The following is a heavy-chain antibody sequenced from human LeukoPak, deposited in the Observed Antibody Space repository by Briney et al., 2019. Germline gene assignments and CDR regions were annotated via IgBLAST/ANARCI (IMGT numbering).Heavy chain of an antibody. V-gene: IGHV1-69*05. CDR2: IIPIFGTA. Sequence: SVKVSCKASGGTFSSYAISWVRQAPGQGLEWMGRIIPIFGTANYAQKFQGRVTITTDESTSTAYMELSSLRSEDTAVYYCARDRGDCSGGSCYRYYYYMDVWGKGTTVTVPS. CDR3: ARDRGDCSGGSCYRYYYYMDV. CDR1: GGTFSSYA. D-gene: IGHD2-15*01. J-gene: IGHJ6*03.